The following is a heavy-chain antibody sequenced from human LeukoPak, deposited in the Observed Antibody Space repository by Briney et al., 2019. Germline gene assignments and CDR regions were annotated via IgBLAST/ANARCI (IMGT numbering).Heavy chain of an antibody. V-gene: IGHV3-21*01. CDR2: INNRSSYI. D-gene: IGHD3-10*01. Sequence: GGSLRLSCVVSGFTFSSYSMNWVRQAPGKGLEWVSSINNRSSYIYYGDSVKGRFTISRDNAKNSLYLQMNSLRAEDTAVYYCARGGTLWFGELSYFDYWGQGTLVTVSS. CDR1: GFTFSSYS. CDR3: ARGGTLWFGELSYFDY. J-gene: IGHJ4*02.